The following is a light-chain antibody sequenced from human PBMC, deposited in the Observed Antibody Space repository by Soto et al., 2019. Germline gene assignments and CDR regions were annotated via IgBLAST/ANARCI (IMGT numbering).Light chain of an antibody. CDR1: QDIRSY. Sequence: DIQMTQSPSSLSASVGDRVTITCRAGQDIRSYLNWYQQKPGKAPQLLIYATSFLQIGVPSRFSARGSGTDFRLVITDPQLEDYATYYCQQGYTSRWTSGQGTKVEI. J-gene: IGKJ1*01. CDR2: ATS. CDR3: QQGYTSRWT. V-gene: IGKV1-39*01.